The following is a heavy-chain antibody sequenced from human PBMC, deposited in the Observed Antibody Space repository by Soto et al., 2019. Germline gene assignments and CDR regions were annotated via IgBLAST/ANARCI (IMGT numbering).Heavy chain of an antibody. Sequence: SETLSLTCAVSGGSISSSNWWSWVRQPPGKGLEWIGEIYHSGSTNYNPSLKSRVTISVDKSKNQLSLKLSSVTAADTAVYYCARGQGTRENWFDPWGQGTLVTVS. V-gene: IGHV4-4*02. D-gene: IGHD3-10*01. J-gene: IGHJ5*02. CDR1: GGSISSSNW. CDR3: ARGQGTRENWFDP. CDR2: IYHSGST.